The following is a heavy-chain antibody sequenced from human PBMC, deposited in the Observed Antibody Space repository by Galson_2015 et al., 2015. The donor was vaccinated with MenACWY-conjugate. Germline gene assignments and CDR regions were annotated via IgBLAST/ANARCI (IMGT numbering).Heavy chain of an antibody. V-gene: IGHV1-46*01. Sequence: SVKVSCKAPGYMFTGYHIHWVRQAPGQGLEWMGFIRPSAVETDYAQKFQGRGTVTRDTSTGTVYMHLSSLRSEDTAVYYCARARTTGYIGDYFDYWGQGTLVTVSS. CDR1: GYMFTGYH. CDR3: ARARTTGYIGDYFDY. J-gene: IGHJ4*02. CDR2: IRPSAVET. D-gene: IGHD5-24*01.